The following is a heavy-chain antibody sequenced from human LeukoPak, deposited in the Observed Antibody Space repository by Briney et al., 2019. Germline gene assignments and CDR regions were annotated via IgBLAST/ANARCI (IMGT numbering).Heavy chain of an antibody. CDR1: GFTFSSYA. Sequence: GGSLRLSCAASGFTFSSYAMHWVRQAPGKGLERVAVISYDGSNKYYADSVKGRFTISRDNSKNTLYLQMNSLRAEDTAVYYCAREGPGRLDYWGQGTLVTVSS. J-gene: IGHJ4*02. D-gene: IGHD2-8*02. CDR2: ISYDGSNK. V-gene: IGHV3-30-3*01. CDR3: AREGPGRLDY.